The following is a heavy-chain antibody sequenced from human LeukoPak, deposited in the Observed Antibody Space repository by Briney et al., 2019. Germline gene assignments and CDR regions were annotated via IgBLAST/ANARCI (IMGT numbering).Heavy chain of an antibody. J-gene: IGHJ4*02. CDR1: GFTFGDYA. D-gene: IGHD1-26*01. CDR3: TRGGLGGGYEEASHFDY. Sequence: PGRSLRLSYTASGFTFGDYAMSWVRQAPGKGLEWVGFIRSKAYGGTTEYAASVKGRFTISRDDSKSIAYLQMNSLKTEDTAVYYCTRGGLGGGYEEASHFDYWGQGTLVTVSS. CDR2: IRSKAYGGTT. V-gene: IGHV3-49*04.